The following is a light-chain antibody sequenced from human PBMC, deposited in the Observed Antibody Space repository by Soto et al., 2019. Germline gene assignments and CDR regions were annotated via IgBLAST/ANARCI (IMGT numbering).Light chain of an antibody. CDR2: DAS. V-gene: IGKV3-11*01. CDR1: QSINTS. J-gene: IGKJ4*01. Sequence: EIVLTQSPATLSLSPGERVTLSCLASQSINTSLAWYQQKPGQAPRIIIDDASKRATGIPARFSGSGSGTDFTLTIRSLEPEDFAVYYCQQRAKWPPPFGGGTKVEVK. CDR3: QQRAKWPPP.